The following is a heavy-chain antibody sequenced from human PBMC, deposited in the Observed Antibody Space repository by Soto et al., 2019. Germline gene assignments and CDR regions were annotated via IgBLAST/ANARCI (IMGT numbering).Heavy chain of an antibody. CDR1: GFTFSSYA. J-gene: IGHJ4*02. Sequence: EVQLMESGGGLVQPGGSLRLSCAASGFTFSSYAMHWVRQAPGKGLEYVSAISGNGGSTYYANSVKGRFTISRDNSKNTLYLQMGSLRAEDMAVYYCARRGYGLYFDYWGQGTLVTVSS. CDR2: ISGNGGST. D-gene: IGHD3-10*01. CDR3: ARRGYGLYFDY. V-gene: IGHV3-64*01.